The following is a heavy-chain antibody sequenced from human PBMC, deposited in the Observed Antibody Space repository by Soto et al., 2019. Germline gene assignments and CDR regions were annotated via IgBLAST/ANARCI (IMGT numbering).Heavy chain of an antibody. V-gene: IGHV3-7*01. D-gene: IGHD3-3*01. Sequence: EVQLEESGGTLVKPGGSLRLSCAASGFTFSNYWMSWVRQAPGKGLERVANINRDGSEKYYGDSVRGRFTISRDNPKNYRYLQMTSLSVYDTALYYCARAGVSYGLDFWGQGTLVTVSS. CDR1: GFTFSNYW. CDR3: ARAGVSYGLDF. CDR2: INRDGSEK. J-gene: IGHJ4*02.